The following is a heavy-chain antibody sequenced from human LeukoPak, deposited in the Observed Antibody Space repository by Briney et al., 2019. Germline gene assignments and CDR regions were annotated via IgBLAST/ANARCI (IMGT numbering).Heavy chain of an antibody. D-gene: IGHD5-18*01. CDR2: INHSGST. Sequence: TPSETLSLTCAVYGGSFSGYYWSWIRQPPGKGLEWIGEINHSGSTNYNPSLKSRVTISVDTSKNQFSLKLSSVTAADTAVYYCAVGTAMVDAFDIWGQGTMVTVSS. V-gene: IGHV4-34*01. CDR1: GGSFSGYY. J-gene: IGHJ3*02. CDR3: AVGTAMVDAFDI.